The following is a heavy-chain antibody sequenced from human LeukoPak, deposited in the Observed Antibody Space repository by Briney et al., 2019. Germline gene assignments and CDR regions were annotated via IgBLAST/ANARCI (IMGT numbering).Heavy chain of an antibody. CDR3: ARSLTYYYDSSGYHDAFDI. D-gene: IGHD3-22*01. J-gene: IGHJ3*02. V-gene: IGHV5-51*01. CDR1: GNSFTTHW. Sequence: GESLKISCKASGNSFTTHWIGWVRQMPGKGLEWMGIIYPGDSDTRYSPSFQGQVTISADKSISATYLQLSSLKASDIAMYYCARSLTYYYDSSGYHDAFDIWGQGTMVTVSS. CDR2: IYPGDSDT.